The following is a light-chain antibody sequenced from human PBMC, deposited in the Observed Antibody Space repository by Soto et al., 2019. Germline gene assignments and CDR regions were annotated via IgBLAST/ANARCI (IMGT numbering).Light chain of an antibody. CDR2: GAS. Sequence: ELVMTQSPATLSVSPGEKATLSCRASQSVSNNLAWFQQNPGQVPRLLIYGASNRATGVSARFSGSGSGTEFTLTISSLQSEDFAVYYCQQYHYWWTFGQGTKVDIK. J-gene: IGKJ1*01. CDR3: QQYHYWWT. CDR1: QSVSNN. V-gene: IGKV3-15*01.